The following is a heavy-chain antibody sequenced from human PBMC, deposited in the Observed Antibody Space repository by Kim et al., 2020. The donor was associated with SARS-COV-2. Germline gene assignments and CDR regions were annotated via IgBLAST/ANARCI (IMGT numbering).Heavy chain of an antibody. J-gene: IGHJ4*02. V-gene: IGHV3-23*01. CDR3: AKTRGELPYFDY. CDR1: GFTFSSYA. D-gene: IGHD3-10*01. CDR2: ISGSGGST. Sequence: GGSLRLSCAASGFTFSSYAMRWVRQAPGKGLEWVSAISGSGGSTYYADSVKGRFTISRDNSKNTLYLQMNSLRAEDTAVYYCAKTRGELPYFDYWGQGTLVTVSS.